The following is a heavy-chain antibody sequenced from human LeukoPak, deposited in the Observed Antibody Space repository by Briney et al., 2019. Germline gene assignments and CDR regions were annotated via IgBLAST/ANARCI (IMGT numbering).Heavy chain of an antibody. CDR3: AKGGISLVRGSFDY. J-gene: IGHJ4*02. Sequence: GGSLRLSCAVSGLTFSNYAMSWVRQAPGRGLEWVSALSGGGADTYYAGSVKGHFTISRDNSKNTLYLQMNSLRVEDTAVYYCAKGGISLVRGSFDYWGQGALVTVSS. V-gene: IGHV3-23*01. CDR1: GLTFSNYA. D-gene: IGHD3-10*01. CDR2: LSGGGADT.